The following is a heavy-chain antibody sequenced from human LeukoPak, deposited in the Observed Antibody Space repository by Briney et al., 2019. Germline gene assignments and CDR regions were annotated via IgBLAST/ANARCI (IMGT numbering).Heavy chain of an antibody. CDR2: IYPGDSDT. D-gene: IGHD2-15*01. CDR1: GYSFTSCW. J-gene: IGHJ2*01. CDR3: ARRCSGGSCYPAWYFDL. Sequence: GESLKISCKGSGYSFTSCWIGWVRQMPGKGLEWMGIIYPGDSDTRYSPSFQGQVTISADKSISTAYLQWSSLKASDTAMYYCARRCSGGSCYPAWYFDLWGRGTLVTVSS. V-gene: IGHV5-51*01.